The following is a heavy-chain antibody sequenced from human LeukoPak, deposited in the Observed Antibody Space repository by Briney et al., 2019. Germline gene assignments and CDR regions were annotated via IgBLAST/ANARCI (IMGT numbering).Heavy chain of an antibody. CDR2: IRSKANSYAT. D-gene: IGHD2-2*01. Sequence: LSGGSLRLSCAASGFTFSVPAIHWVRQASGKGREWVGRIRSKANSYATAYAASVKGRFTISRDDSKNMAYLQMNSLKTEDTAVYYCTHGAAAMAWGQGTLVTVSS. CDR3: THGAAAMA. J-gene: IGHJ4*02. V-gene: IGHV3-73*01. CDR1: GFTFSVPA.